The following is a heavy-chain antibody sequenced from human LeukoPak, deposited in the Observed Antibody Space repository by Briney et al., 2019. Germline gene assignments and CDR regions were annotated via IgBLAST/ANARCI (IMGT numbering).Heavy chain of an antibody. J-gene: IGHJ4*02. CDR1: GYTFTSYD. D-gene: IGHD3-3*01. Sequence: ASMKVSCKASGYTFTSYDINWVQQATGQGLEWMGWMNPNSGNTGYAQKFQGRVTITRNTSISTAYMELSSLGSEDTAVYYCARGGRITIFGVVIKHYFDYWGQGTLVTVSS. CDR3: ARGGRITIFGVVIKHYFDY. CDR2: MNPNSGNT. V-gene: IGHV1-8*03.